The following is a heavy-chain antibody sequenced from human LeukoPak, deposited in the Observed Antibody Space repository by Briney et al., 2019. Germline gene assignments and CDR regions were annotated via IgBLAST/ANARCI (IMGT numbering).Heavy chain of an antibody. Sequence: PGGSLRLSXAASGFTFEDYAMHWVRQAPGKGLEWLSLISGDGVKTDYGDSVKGRFSISRDNRKNSLYLQMNSLRTEDTALYFCTKDRGGFGELFSDYWGQGALVIVSS. CDR3: TKDRGGFGELFSDY. J-gene: IGHJ4*02. CDR2: ISGDGVKT. CDR1: GFTFEDYA. V-gene: IGHV3-43*02. D-gene: IGHD3-10*01.